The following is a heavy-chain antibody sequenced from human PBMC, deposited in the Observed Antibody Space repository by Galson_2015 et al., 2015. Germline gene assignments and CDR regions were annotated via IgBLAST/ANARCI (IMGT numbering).Heavy chain of an antibody. CDR2: IYHGDAET. J-gene: IGHJ6*03. D-gene: IGHD4-23*01. CDR3: AMLNSMSGTSCYYMDV. CDR1: GSSFARYW. Sequence: AQETKAGESLPISCTGSGSSFARYWHGWGRQMPGKGLEWMGIIYHGDAETRYSPSLQGQVLISVVKSITTAYMQWSSLNASATAMYFCAMLNSMSGTSCYYMDVWGKGTTVTVSS. V-gene: IGHV5-51*01.